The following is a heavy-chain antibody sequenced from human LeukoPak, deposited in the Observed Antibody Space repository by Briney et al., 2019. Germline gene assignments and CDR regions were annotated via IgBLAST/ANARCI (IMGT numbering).Heavy chain of an antibody. V-gene: IGHV1-2*02. CDR2: INPNSGGT. CDR3: ARLDPIDY. Sequence: ASVKVSCKAPGYTFTGYYMHWVRQAPGQGLEWMGWINPNSGGTNYAQNFQGRVTMTRDTSISTAYMELSRLRSDETAVYYCARLDPIDYWGQGTLVTVSS. D-gene: IGHD1-1*01. J-gene: IGHJ4*02. CDR1: GYTFTGYY.